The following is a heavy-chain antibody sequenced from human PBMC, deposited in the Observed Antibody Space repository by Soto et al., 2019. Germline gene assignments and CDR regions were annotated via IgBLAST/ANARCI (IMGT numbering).Heavy chain of an antibody. D-gene: IGHD5-12*01. Sequence: QVQLVQSGAEVKKPGSSVKVSCKASGGTFSSYAISWVRQAPGQGLEWMGGIIPIFGTANYAQKFQGRVTXXAXEXXSTAYMELSSLRSADTAVYYWAREGGGNSGYELDVWGPGTTVTVSS. CDR2: IIPIFGTA. J-gene: IGHJ6*02. CDR3: AREGGGNSGYELDV. V-gene: IGHV1-69*12. CDR1: GGTFSSYA.